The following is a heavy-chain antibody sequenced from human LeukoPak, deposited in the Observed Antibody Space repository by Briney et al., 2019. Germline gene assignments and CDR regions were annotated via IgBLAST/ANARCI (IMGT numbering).Heavy chain of an antibody. CDR2: INHSGST. D-gene: IGHD2-2*01. J-gene: IGHJ4*02. Sequence: SETLSLTCVLYGGSSSGYYWSWIRQPPGKGLEWIGEINHSGSTNYNPSLKSRVTISVDTSKNQFSLKLSSVTAADTAVYYCARGQWYHPFDYWGQGTLVTVSS. V-gene: IGHV4-34*01. CDR1: GGSSSGYY. CDR3: ARGQWYHPFDY.